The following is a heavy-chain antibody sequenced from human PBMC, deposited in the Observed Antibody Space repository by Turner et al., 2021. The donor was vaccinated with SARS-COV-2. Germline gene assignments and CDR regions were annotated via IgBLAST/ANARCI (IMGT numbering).Heavy chain of an antibody. V-gene: IGHV1-8*01. CDR2: RNPNPNNT. Sequence: QVQLVQSGAEVKKTGASVKVSCKASGYTFTSDDINWVRQGTGKGLEFMGWRNPNPNNTGYAEKFQGRGTMTRNTSISTAYMELRSLSSGDTAVSYCSRGSYWCSTKCYTCGWIDPWGQGTLVTVSS. CDR1: GYTFTSDD. J-gene: IGHJ5*02. D-gene: IGHD2-2*02. CDR3: SRGSYWCSTKCYTCGWIDP.